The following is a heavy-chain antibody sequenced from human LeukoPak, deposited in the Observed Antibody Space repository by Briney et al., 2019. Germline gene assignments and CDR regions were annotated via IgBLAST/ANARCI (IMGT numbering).Heavy chain of an antibody. V-gene: IGHV4-39*01. D-gene: IGHD6-19*01. Sequence: KPSETLSLTCTVSGGSISSSSYYWGWIRQPPGKGLEWIGSIYYSGSTYYNPSLKSRVTISVDTSKNQFSLKLSSVTAADTAAYYCARLEWLVRLAFDYWGQGTLVTVSS. CDR3: ARLEWLVRLAFDY. CDR2: IYYSGST. CDR1: GGSISSSSYY. J-gene: IGHJ4*02.